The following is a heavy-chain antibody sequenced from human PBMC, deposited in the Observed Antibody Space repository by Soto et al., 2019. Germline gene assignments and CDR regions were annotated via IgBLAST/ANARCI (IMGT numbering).Heavy chain of an antibody. J-gene: IGHJ6*02. D-gene: IGHD1-26*01. CDR3: ARERGSYYGDYYYGMDV. Sequence: SVKVSCKASGFNFTSSAVQWVRQASGQRHEWKGWIVVGSGNTNYAQKFQERVTITRDTSTSTVYMELISLRAEDTAVYYCARERGSYYGDYYYGMDVWGQGTTVTVSS. CDR1: GFNFTSSA. CDR2: IVVGSGNT. V-gene: IGHV1-58*01.